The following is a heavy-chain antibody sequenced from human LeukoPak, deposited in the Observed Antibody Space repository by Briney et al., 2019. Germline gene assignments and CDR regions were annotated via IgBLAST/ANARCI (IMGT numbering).Heavy chain of an antibody. Sequence: PGGSLRLSCAASGFTFSSYWMSWVRQAPGKGLEWVANIKQDGSEKYYVDSVKGRFTISRDNAKNSLYLQMNSLRAEDTAVYYCARSAYSSGWYARDYWGQGTLVTVSS. J-gene: IGHJ4*02. CDR2: IKQDGSEK. D-gene: IGHD6-19*01. V-gene: IGHV3-7*01. CDR3: ARSAYSSGWYARDY. CDR1: GFTFSSYW.